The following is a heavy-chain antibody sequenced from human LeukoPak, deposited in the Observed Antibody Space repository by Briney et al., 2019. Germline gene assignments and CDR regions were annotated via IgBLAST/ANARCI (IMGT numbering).Heavy chain of an antibody. CDR2: IYYSGST. V-gene: IGHV4-59*01. CDR3: ARIATTRDFWNGHSYYVDV. Sequence: SETLSLTCTVSGGSFTNYYWSWIRQPPGGGLDWIGHIYYSGSTKCNPSFQSRVTILLDTSTNQFSLKLSSVTAADTAVYYCARIATTRDFWNGHSYYVDVWGKGTTITVSS. CDR1: GGSFTNYY. J-gene: IGHJ6*03. D-gene: IGHD3-3*01.